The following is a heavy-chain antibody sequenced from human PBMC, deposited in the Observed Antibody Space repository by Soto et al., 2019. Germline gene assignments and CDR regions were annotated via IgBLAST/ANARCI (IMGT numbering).Heavy chain of an antibody. CDR3: AREAVSGRTGFDY. V-gene: IGHV1-2*02. Sequence: ASVKVSCKASGYTFTGYYMHWVRQAPGQGLEWMGWINPNSGGTNYAQKFQGRVTMTTDTSTSTAYMELRSLRSDDTAVYYCAREAVSGRTGFDYRGQGTLVTVSS. D-gene: IGHD6-19*01. J-gene: IGHJ4*02. CDR2: INPNSGGT. CDR1: GYTFTGYY.